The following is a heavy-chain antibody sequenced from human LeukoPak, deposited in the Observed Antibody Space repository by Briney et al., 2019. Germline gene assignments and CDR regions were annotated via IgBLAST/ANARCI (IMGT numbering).Heavy chain of an antibody. Sequence: ASVKVSCKASGYTFSSYYVHWVRQAPGQGLEWMGVISPGGGTTNYAQNFQGRVTMTRDMSTSTVFMEVSSLRSEDTAVYYCARAGGYCGRISCPYYFDYWGQGSLVAVSS. CDR3: ARAGGYCGRISCPYYFDY. CDR1: GYTFSSYY. J-gene: IGHJ4*02. D-gene: IGHD2-15*01. CDR2: ISPGGGTT. V-gene: IGHV1-46*01.